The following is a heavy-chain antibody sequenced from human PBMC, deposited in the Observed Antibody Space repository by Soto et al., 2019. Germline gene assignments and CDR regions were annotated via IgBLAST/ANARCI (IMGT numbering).Heavy chain of an antibody. J-gene: IGHJ6*03. CDR2: INHSGST. V-gene: IGHV4-34*01. CDR3: ARVRGRWYYYMDV. D-gene: IGHD3-10*01. Sequence: SETLSLTCAVYGGYFSGYYWSWIRQPPGKGLEWIGEINHSGSTNYNPSLKSRVTISVDTSKNQFSLKLSSVTAADTAVYYCARVRGRWYYYMDVWGKGTTVTVSS. CDR1: GGYFSGYY.